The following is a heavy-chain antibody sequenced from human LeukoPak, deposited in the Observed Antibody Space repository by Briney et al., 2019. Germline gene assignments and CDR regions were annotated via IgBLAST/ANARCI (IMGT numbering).Heavy chain of an antibody. V-gene: IGHV1-69*05. Sequence: SVKVSCKASGGTFSSYAISWVRQAPGQGLEWMGGIIPIFGTANYAQKFQGRVTITTDESTSTAYMELSSLRSEDTAVYYCARGAVSRDCSGGSCYHFDIWGQGTMVTVSS. D-gene: IGHD2-15*01. CDR1: GGTFSSYA. CDR3: ARGAVSRDCSGGSCYHFDI. CDR2: IIPIFGTA. J-gene: IGHJ3*02.